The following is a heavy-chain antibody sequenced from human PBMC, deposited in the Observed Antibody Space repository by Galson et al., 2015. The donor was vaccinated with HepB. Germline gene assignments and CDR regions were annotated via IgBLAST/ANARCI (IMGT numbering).Heavy chain of an antibody. V-gene: IGHV3-7*03. CDR1: GFTFSTYW. Sequence: SLRLSCAASGFTFSTYWMTWVRQAPGRGLEWVANINEDGSDKYCVDSVRGRFTISRDNANNSLYLQMNSLRAEDTAVYYCARQVGYGDDFYNSWGQGTLVTVSS. CDR3: ARQVGYGDDFYNS. J-gene: IGHJ4*02. D-gene: IGHD3-3*01. CDR2: INEDGSDK.